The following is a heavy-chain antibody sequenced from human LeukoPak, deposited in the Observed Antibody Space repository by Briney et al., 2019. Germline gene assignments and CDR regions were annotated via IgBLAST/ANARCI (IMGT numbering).Heavy chain of an antibody. CDR3: ASLDPYYDFWSGYRS. V-gene: IGHV1-69*05. J-gene: IGHJ4*02. D-gene: IGHD3-3*01. Sequence: SVKVSCKASGGTFSSYAISWVRQAPGQGLEWMGRIIPIFGTANYAQKFQGRVTITTGESTSTAYMELSSLRSEDTAVYYCASLDPYYDFWSGYRSWGQGTLVTVSS. CDR1: GGTFSSYA. CDR2: IIPIFGTA.